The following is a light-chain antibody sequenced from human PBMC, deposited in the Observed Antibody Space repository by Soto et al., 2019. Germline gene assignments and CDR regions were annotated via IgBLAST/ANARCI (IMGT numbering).Light chain of an antibody. CDR3: QQYGSSRWS. CDR2: ATS. V-gene: IGKV3-20*01. CDR1: QSVSSTY. J-gene: IGKJ1*01. Sequence: EVVLTQSPGTLSLSPGERATLSCRASQSVSSTYFAWYQQKPGQTPRLLIYATSNRATGIPDRFSGSESGPDFTLTISRLEPEDFAVYYCQQYGSSRWSFGQGTKVEI.